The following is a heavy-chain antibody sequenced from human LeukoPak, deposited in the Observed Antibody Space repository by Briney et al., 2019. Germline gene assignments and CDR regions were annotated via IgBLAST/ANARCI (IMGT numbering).Heavy chain of an antibody. CDR1: GGSISSSSYY. D-gene: IGHD3-10*02. CDR2: INHSGST. V-gene: IGHV4-39*01. J-gene: IGHJ5*02. CDR3: ARHSLRVFGSAPPAFDP. Sequence: SETLSLTCTVSGGSISSSSYYWSWIRQPPGKGLEWIGEINHSGSTNYNPSLKSRVTISVDTSKNQFSLKLSSVTAADTAVYYCARHSLRVFGSAPPAFDPWGQGTLVTVSS.